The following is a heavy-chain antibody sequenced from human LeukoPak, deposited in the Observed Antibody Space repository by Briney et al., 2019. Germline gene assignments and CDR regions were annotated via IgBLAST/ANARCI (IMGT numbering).Heavy chain of an antibody. CDR3: ARDSWDYYDSSASGYFDY. D-gene: IGHD3-22*01. J-gene: IGHJ4*02. Sequence: SETLSLTCTVSGGSISSGSYYWSWIRQPAGKGLEWIGRIYTSGSTNYNPSLKSRVTISVDTSKNQFSLKLSSVTAADTAVYYCARDSWDYYDSSASGYFDYWGQGTLVTVPS. CDR2: IYTSGST. CDR1: GGSISSGSYY. V-gene: IGHV4-61*02.